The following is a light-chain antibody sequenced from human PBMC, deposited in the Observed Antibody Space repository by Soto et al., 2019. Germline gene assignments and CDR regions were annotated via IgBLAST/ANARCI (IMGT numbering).Light chain of an antibody. Sequence: EIVLTQSPATLSLSPGARATLSCRASQSVSSYLLWYQQKPGQAPRLLIYDASNRATGIPARFSRSGSGTDFPLTISNLEPEDFAVYYCQQRSNWPITFGQGTRLEIK. J-gene: IGKJ5*01. CDR2: DAS. CDR3: QQRSNWPIT. V-gene: IGKV3-11*01. CDR1: QSVSSY.